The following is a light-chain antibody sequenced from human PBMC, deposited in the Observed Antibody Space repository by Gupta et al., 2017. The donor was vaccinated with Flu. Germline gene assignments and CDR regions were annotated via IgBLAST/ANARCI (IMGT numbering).Light chain of an antibody. J-gene: IGKJ5*01. CDR3: HQYGPAPPNT. Sequence: EIVLTQSPDTLSLSPGERATLFCRASESVSSSYLAWYQQKTGQAPRLLIFGASSRAAGTPDRFRGSGSGTHFTLTISRLEPEDFAVYYCHQYGPAPPNTFGQGTRLDIK. V-gene: IGKV3-20*01. CDR2: GAS. CDR1: ESVSSSY.